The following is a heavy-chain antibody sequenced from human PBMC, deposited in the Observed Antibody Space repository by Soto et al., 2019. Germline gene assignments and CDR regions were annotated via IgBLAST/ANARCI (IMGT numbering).Heavy chain of an antibody. CDR3: ARGRIGDY. CDR2: INHSGST. D-gene: IGHD3-10*01. Sequence: SETLSLTCTVSGGSISSGGYYWSWIRQPPGKGLEWIGEINHSGSTNYNPSLKSRVTISVDTSKNQFSLKLSSVTAADTAVYYCARGRIGDYWGQGTLVTVSS. J-gene: IGHJ4*02. V-gene: IGHV4-39*07. CDR1: GGSISSGGYY.